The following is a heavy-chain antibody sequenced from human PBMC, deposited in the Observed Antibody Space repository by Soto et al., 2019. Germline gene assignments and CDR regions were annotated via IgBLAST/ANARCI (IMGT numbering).Heavy chain of an antibody. CDR1: GYTFNTYD. D-gene: IGHD6-6*01. J-gene: IGHJ4*02. CDR2: VSPHSGST. Sequence: QVQLVQSGAEVKKPGASLRVSCKASGYTFNTYDINWVRQTPGQGLEWMGWVSPHSGSTGFAQKFQGRLTMTTNTTITTAYMDLISLRSDDSAVYFCARGGYSSSWEFDFWGQGTLVTVSS. V-gene: IGHV1-8*01. CDR3: ARGGYSSSWEFDF.